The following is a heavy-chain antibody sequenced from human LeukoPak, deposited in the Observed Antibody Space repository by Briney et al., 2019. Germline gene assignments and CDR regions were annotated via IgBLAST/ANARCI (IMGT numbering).Heavy chain of an antibody. CDR1: GSSISSGYY. Sequence: SETLSLTCTVSGSSISSGYYWGWIRQPPGKGLEWIGSIYHSGNTYYNPSHKSRVTISVDTSKNQFSLKLSSVTAADTAVYYCARGYILYYFDYWGQGTLVTVPS. CDR2: IYHSGNT. J-gene: IGHJ4*02. CDR3: ARGYILYYFDY. D-gene: IGHD5-18*01. V-gene: IGHV4-38-2*02.